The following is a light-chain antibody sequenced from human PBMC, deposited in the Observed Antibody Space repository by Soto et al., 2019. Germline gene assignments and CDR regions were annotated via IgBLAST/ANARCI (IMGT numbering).Light chain of an antibody. Sequence: EIVMTQSPATLSVSPGERATLSCRASQSVSDNLAWYQRKPGQAPRLLIYGASTRATGIPARFSGSGSETEFTLTISSLQSEDFAIYYCQQSNNWPYTFGHGTKVDIK. V-gene: IGKV3-15*01. CDR3: QQSNNWPYT. J-gene: IGKJ2*01. CDR2: GAS. CDR1: QSVSDN.